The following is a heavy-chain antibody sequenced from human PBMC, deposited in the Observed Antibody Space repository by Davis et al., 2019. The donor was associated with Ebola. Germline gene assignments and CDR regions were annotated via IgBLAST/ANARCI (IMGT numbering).Heavy chain of an antibody. CDR1: GFTFISYA. D-gene: IGHD1-26*01. CDR3: ARARGSYSYYFDY. J-gene: IGHJ4*02. V-gene: IGHV3-23*01. Sequence: GESLKISCAASGFTFISYAMTWVRQAPGKGLEWVSSISGSGGSTYYADSAKGRFTISRDNAKNSLYLQMNSLRAEDTAVYYCARARGSYSYYFDYWGQGTLVTVSS. CDR2: ISGSGGST.